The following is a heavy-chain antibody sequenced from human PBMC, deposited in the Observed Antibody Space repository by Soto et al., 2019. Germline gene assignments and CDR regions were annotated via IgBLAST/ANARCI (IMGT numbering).Heavy chain of an antibody. CDR1: GGTFSSYA. J-gene: IGHJ6*02. CDR3: ARVGGLVVVAATYSGMDV. D-gene: IGHD2-15*01. CDR2: IIPIFGTA. V-gene: IGHV1-69*13. Sequence: SVKVSCKASGGTFSSYAISWVRQAPGQGLEWMGGIIPIFGTANYAQKFQGRVTITADESTSTAYMELSSLRSEDTAVYYCARVGGLVVVAATYSGMDVWGQGTTVTVSS.